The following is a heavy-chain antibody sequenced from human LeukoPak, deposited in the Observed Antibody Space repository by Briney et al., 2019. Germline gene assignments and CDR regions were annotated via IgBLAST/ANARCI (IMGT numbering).Heavy chain of an antibody. D-gene: IGHD1-26*01. CDR2: IYYSGST. V-gene: IGHV4-39*07. Sequence: PSETLSLTCTVSGGSISSSSYYWGWIRQPPGKGLDSVGSIYYSGSTYYNPSLKSRVTVSVDTSKNQFSLKLSSVTAADTAVYYCARESGSYSRDFGSFDYWGQGTLVTVSS. J-gene: IGHJ4*02. CDR3: ARESGSYSRDFGSFDY. CDR1: GGSISSSSYY.